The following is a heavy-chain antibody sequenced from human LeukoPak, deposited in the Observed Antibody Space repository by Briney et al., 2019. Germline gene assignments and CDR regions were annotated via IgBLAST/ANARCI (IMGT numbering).Heavy chain of an antibody. CDR1: GDSIRNYY. V-gene: IGHV4-59*12. CDR3: ARDSYYDNSGEGAFDI. J-gene: IGHJ3*02. D-gene: IGHD3-22*01. Sequence: SETLSLSCTLSGDSIRNYYWSWIRQPPGKGLEWIGYIYHSGSTYYNPSPKSRVTISVDRSKNQFSLKLSSVTAADTAVYYCARDSYYDNSGEGAFDIWGQGTLVTVSS. CDR2: IYHSGST.